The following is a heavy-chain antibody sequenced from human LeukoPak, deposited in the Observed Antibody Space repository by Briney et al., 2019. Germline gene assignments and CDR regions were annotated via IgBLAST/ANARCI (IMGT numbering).Heavy chain of an antibody. CDR3: STKGD. Sequence: GGSLRLSCAASGFTFTNAWMNWVRQAPGKGLEWVGRIKGKIDGGTIDYAAPVEGRFIISRDDSKDTLYLQMNSLKTEDTAVYFCSTKGDWGQGTLVTVSS. J-gene: IGHJ4*02. V-gene: IGHV3-15*01. CDR2: IKGKIDGGTI. CDR1: GFTFTNAW.